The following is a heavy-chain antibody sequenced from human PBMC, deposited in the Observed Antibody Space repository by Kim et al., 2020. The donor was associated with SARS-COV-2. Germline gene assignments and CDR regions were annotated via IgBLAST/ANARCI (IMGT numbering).Heavy chain of an antibody. J-gene: IGHJ4*02. CDR3: ARAYYYDSSGSKRREFDY. D-gene: IGHD3-22*01. CDR2: INPNSGGT. Sequence: ASVKVSCKASGYTFTGYYMHWVRQAPGQGLEWMGWINPNSGGTNYAQKFQGRVTMTRDTSISTAYMELSRLRSDDTAVYYCARAYYYDSSGSKRREFDYWGQGTLVTVSS. CDR1: GYTFTGYY. V-gene: IGHV1-2*02.